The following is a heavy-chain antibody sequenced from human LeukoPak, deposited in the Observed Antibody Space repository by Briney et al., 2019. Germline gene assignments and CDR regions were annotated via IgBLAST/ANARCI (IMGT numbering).Heavy chain of an antibody. V-gene: IGHV4-34*01. D-gene: IGHD3-3*01. CDR2: INHSGST. CDR3: ARGRGVLRFLEWAPLDV. Sequence: SETLSLTCAVYGGSFSGYYWSWIRQPPGKGLEWIGEINHSGSTNYNPSLKSRVTISVDTSKNQSSLKLSSVTAADTAVYYCARGRGVLRFLEWAPLDVWGQGTTVTVSS. J-gene: IGHJ6*02. CDR1: GGSFSGYY.